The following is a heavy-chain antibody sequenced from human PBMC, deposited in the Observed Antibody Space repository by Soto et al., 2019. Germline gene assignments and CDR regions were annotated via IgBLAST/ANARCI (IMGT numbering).Heavy chain of an antibody. CDR2: IIPIFGTA. CDR3: AGRDTAMVPAYYYSYGMGV. V-gene: IGHV1-69*01. D-gene: IGHD5-18*01. J-gene: IGHJ6*02. Sequence: QVQLVQSGAEVKKPGSSVKVSCKASGGTFSSYAISWVRQAPGQGLEWMGGIIPIFGTANYAQKFQGRVTITGDEPRGTAYMELSSLGSEETAVFYCAGRDTAMVPAYYYSYGMGVWGQGPTVPVSS. CDR1: GGTFSSYA.